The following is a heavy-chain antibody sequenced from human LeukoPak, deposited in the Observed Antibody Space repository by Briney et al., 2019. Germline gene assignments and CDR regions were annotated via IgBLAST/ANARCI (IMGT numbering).Heavy chain of an antibody. V-gene: IGHV3-30*04. CDR2: ISYDGSNK. CDR1: RFTFSSYA. D-gene: IGHD5-18*01. J-gene: IGHJ4*02. CDR3: ARNGGYSYGYDPYYFDY. Sequence: GGSLRLSCAASRFTFSSYAMHWVRQAPGKGLEWVAVISYDGSNKYYAESVKGRFTISRDNTKNTLYLQMNSLRAEDTAVYYCARNGGYSYGYDPYYFDYWGQGTLVTVSS.